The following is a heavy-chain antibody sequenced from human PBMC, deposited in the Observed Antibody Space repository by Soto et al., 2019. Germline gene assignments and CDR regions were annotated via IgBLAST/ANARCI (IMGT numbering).Heavy chain of an antibody. CDR2: IYSGGST. CDR1: GFTVSSNY. Sequence: GGSLRLSCAASGFTVSSNYMSWVRQAPGKGLEWVSVIYSGGSTYYADSVKGRFTISRDNSKNTLYLQMNSLRAEDTAVYYCASRFGDYEGPLGGMDVWGQGTTVTVSS. D-gene: IGHD3-3*01. CDR3: ASRFGDYEGPLGGMDV. J-gene: IGHJ6*02. V-gene: IGHV3-53*01.